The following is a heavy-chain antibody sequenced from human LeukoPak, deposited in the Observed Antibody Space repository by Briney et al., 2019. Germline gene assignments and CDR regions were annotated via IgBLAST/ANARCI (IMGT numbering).Heavy chain of an antibody. J-gene: IGHJ2*01. CDR2: IYTSGST. V-gene: IGHV4-61*02. CDR1: GGSISSGSYY. D-gene: IGHD3-10*01. CDR3: ARIDGFQSIMVRGVIIGESYWYFDL. Sequence: SETLSLTCTVSGGSISSGSYYWSWIRQPAGKGLEWIGRIYTSGSTNYNPSLKSRVTISVDTSKNQFSLKLSSVTAADTAVYYCARIDGFQSIMVRGVIIGESYWYFDLWGRGTLVTVSS.